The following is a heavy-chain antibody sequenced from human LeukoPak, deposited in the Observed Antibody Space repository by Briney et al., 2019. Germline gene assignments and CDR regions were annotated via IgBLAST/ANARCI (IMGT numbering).Heavy chain of an antibody. CDR2: IYYSGST. D-gene: IGHD3-10*01. J-gene: IGHJ6*03. CDR1: GGSISSYY. Sequence: SETLSLTCTVSGGSISSYYWSRIRQPPGKGLEWIGYIYYSGSTNYNPSLKSRVTISVDTSKNQFSLKLSSVTAADTAVYYCAGALLWFGEPYNYYMDVWGKGTTVTVSS. CDR3: AGALLWFGEPYNYYMDV. V-gene: IGHV4-59*01.